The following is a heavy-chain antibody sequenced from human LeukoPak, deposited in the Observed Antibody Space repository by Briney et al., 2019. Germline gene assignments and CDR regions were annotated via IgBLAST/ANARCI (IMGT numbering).Heavy chain of an antibody. CDR1: GFTFSNYT. CDR3: AKATKSIVVDNYFDY. V-gene: IGHV3-23*01. Sequence: GGSLRLSCAASGFTFSNYTMSWVRQAPGKGLEWVSSISANGGGTYYADSVKGRFTVSRDNSQNTLYLQMNSLRAEDTAVYYCAKATKSIVVDNYFDYWGQGALVTVSS. D-gene: IGHD3-22*01. CDR2: ISANGGGT. J-gene: IGHJ4*02.